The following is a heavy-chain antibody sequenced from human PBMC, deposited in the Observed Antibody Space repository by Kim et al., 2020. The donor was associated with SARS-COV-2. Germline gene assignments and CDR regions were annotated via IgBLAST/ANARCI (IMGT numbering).Heavy chain of an antibody. V-gene: IGHV3-48*03. CDR1: GFTFSSYE. Sequence: GGSLRLSCAASGFTFSSYEMNWVRQAPGKGLEWVSYISSSGSTIYYADSVKGRFTISRDNAKNSLYLQMNSLRAEDTAVYYCARESGWLQAYFDLWGRGTLVTVSS. CDR3: ARESGWLQAYFDL. J-gene: IGHJ2*01. D-gene: IGHD5-12*01. CDR2: ISSSGSTI.